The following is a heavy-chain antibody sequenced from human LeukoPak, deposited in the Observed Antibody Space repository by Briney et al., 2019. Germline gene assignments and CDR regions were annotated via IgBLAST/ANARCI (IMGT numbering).Heavy chain of an antibody. Sequence: GGSLRLSCAASGFTFSSSTMDWVRQAPGKGLEWVSSITSSGTTIYYADSVRGRFTISRDNAKNSLYLQMNSLRDEDTAVYYCAREKTSVAGIDAFDIWGQGTMVTVSS. CDR3: AREKTSVAGIDAFDI. V-gene: IGHV3-48*02. CDR1: GFTFSSST. CDR2: ITSSGTTI. D-gene: IGHD6-19*01. J-gene: IGHJ3*02.